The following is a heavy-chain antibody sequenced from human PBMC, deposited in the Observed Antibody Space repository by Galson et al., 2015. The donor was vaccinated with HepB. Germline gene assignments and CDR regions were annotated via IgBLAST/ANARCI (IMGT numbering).Heavy chain of an antibody. CDR2: ISAYNGNT. D-gene: IGHD6-13*01. V-gene: IGHV1-18*01. CDR3: ARDSYSSSWYVSYFDY. Sequence: SVKVSCKASGYTFTSYGISWVRQAPGQGLEWMGWISAYNGNTNYAQKLQGRVTMTTDTSTSTAYMELRSLRSDDTAVYYCARDSYSSSWYVSYFDYWGQGTLVTVSS. CDR1: GYTFTSYG. J-gene: IGHJ4*02.